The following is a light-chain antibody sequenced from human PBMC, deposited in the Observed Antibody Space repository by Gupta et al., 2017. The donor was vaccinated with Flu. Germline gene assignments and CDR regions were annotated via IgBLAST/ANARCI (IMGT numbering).Light chain of an antibody. CDR2: GAS. V-gene: IGKV3-20*01. Sequence: GERATLSCRASQNVYSSYFAWYQKNPGQAPRLLIYGASSRATGIPDRFSGSASGTDFPLTSSILAPEDFAVYYCQQYGSSYTFGQGTKLEIK. CDR3: QQYGSSYT. CDR1: QNVYSSY. J-gene: IGKJ2*01.